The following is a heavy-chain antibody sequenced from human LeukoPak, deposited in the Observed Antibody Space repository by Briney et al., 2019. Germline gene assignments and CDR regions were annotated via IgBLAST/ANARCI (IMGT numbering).Heavy chain of an antibody. V-gene: IGHV1-2*02. J-gene: IGHJ4*02. CDR2: INPDSGGT. CDR3: AREYYYGSGNYYNRIDY. Sequence: AASVKVSCKASGYTFTGYYIHWVRQAPGQGLEWMGWINPDSGGTNYAQNFHGRVTMTRDTSISTAYMAVSRLRSDDTAVYYCAREYYYGSGNYYNRIDYWGQGTLVTVPS. D-gene: IGHD3-10*01. CDR1: GYTFTGYY.